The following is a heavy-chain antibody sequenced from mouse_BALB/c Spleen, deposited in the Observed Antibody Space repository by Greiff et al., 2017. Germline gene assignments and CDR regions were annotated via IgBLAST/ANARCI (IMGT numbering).Heavy chain of an antibody. CDR2: INPYNGDT. J-gene: IGHJ2*01. CDR1: GYSFTGYF. CDR3: AKLEGFDY. Sequence: EVKVEESGPELVKPGASVKISCKASGYSFTGYFMNWVMQSHGKSLEWIGRINPYNGDTFYNQKFKGKATLTVDKSSSTAHMELRSLASEDSAVYYCAKLEGFDYWGQGTTLTVSS. V-gene: IGHV1-20*02.